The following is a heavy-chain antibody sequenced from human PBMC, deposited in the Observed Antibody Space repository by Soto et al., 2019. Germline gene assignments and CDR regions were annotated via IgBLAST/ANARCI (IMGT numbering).Heavy chain of an antibody. D-gene: IGHD3-10*01. Sequence: PGGSLRLSCAASGFTFSSYDMRWVRQATGKGLEWVSAIGTAGDTYYPGSVKGRFTISRENAKNSLYLQMNSLRAGDTAVYYCARGMGSGSSYDAFDIWGQGTMVTVSS. CDR2: IGTAGDT. J-gene: IGHJ3*02. CDR1: GFTFSSYD. V-gene: IGHV3-13*01. CDR3: ARGMGSGSSYDAFDI.